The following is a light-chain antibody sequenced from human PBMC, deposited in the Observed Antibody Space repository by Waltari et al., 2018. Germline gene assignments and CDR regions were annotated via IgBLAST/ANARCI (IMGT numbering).Light chain of an antibody. Sequence: QSALTQPRSVAGSLGQSVTISCTGTGNDVGGFNYVSWYQLQPGKAPKLIIYDVTKRPSGVPDRFSGSKSGNTASLIISGLQAEDEADYFCCSYAGRSTLTFGGGTKLTVL. J-gene: IGLJ3*02. CDR2: DVT. CDR1: GNDVGGFNY. V-gene: IGLV2-11*01. CDR3: CSYAGRSTLT.